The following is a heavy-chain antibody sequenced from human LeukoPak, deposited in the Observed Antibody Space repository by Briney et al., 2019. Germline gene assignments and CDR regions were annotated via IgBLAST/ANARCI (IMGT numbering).Heavy chain of an antibody. CDR2: ISSSGSTI. V-gene: IGHV3-48*03. J-gene: IGHJ6*02. CDR1: GFSFGSYE. CDR3: ARGGTGATKRYYFYGMDV. Sequence: PGGSLRLSCAASGFSFGSYEMNWVRQAPGKGLEWVSYISSSGSTIYYADSVKGRFTISRDNAKNSLYLQMNSLRAEDTAVYYCARGGTGATKRYYFYGMDVWGQGTTVTVSS. D-gene: IGHD1-26*01.